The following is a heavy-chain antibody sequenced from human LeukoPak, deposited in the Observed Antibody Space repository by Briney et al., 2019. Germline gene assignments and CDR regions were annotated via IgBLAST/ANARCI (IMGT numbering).Heavy chain of an antibody. Sequence: SVKVSCKASGGTFSSYAISWVRQAPGQGLEWMGGIIPIFGTANYAQKFQGRVTITTDESTSTAYMELSSLRSEDTAVYYCARGRDGYNWDRALDYWGQGTLVTVSS. CDR1: GGTFSSYA. J-gene: IGHJ4*02. V-gene: IGHV1-69*05. D-gene: IGHD5-24*01. CDR3: ARGRDGYNWDRALDY. CDR2: IIPIFGTA.